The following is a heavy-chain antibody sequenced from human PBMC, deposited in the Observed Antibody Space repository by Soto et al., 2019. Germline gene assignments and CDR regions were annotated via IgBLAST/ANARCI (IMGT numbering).Heavy chain of an antibody. CDR3: AGGELVWFGELPR. Sequence: QVQLVQSGAEVKKPGASVKVSCKASGYTFTSYEINWVRQATGQGLEWMGWMNPNSGDTGYAQKFQGRVTMTRKISISRAYVELSRLRSEETAVYYCAGGELVWFGELPRGGDGSLATTSS. V-gene: IGHV1-8*01. J-gene: IGHJ4*01. CDR1: GYTFTSYE. CDR2: MNPNSGDT. D-gene: IGHD3-10*01.